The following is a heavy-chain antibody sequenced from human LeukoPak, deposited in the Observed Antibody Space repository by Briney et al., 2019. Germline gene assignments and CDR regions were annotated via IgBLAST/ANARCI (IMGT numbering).Heavy chain of an antibody. J-gene: IGHJ3*02. CDR2: ISGRGVNT. CDR1: GFTFSSYA. D-gene: IGHD5-24*01. Sequence: GGSLRLSCAASGFTFSSYAMSWVRQAPGKGLEWVSVISGRGVNTYYADFVKGRFTISRDDSKNTLYLQMNSLRAEDTAIYYCAKDRRDGFLGDAFDIWGQGTMVTVSS. CDR3: AKDRRDGFLGDAFDI. V-gene: IGHV3-23*01.